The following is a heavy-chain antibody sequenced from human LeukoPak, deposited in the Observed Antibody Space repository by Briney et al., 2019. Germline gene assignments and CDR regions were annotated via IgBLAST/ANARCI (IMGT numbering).Heavy chain of an antibody. J-gene: IGHJ4*02. CDR3: ARDSRYSYDY. D-gene: IGHD5-18*01. Sequence: GGSLRLSCAASGFTFSSYAMSWVRQAPGKGLEWVSGISWNSGSIGYADSVKGRFTISRDNAKNSLYLQMNSLRAEDTALYYCARDSRYSYDYWGQGTLVTVSS. V-gene: IGHV3-9*01. CDR1: GFTFSSYA. CDR2: ISWNSGSI.